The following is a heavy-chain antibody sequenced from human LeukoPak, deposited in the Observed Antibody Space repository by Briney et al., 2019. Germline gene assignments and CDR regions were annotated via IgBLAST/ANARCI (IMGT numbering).Heavy chain of an antibody. Sequence: ASVKVSCKASGYTFTSYFIHWVRQAPGQGLEWMGIINPSGRTTSYAQKFQVRVTMTRDTSTSTVYMELSSLRSEDTAVYYCARGESSTKFGYWGQGTLVTVSS. J-gene: IGHJ4*02. CDR2: INPSGRTT. CDR3: ARGESSTKFGY. CDR1: GYTFTSYF. V-gene: IGHV1-46*01. D-gene: IGHD6-13*01.